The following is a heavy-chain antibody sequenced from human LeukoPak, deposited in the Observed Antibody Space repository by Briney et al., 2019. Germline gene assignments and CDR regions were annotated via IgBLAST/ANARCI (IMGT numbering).Heavy chain of an antibody. CDR1: GGSINSYY. CDR2: IYYSGST. Sequence: SETLSLTCTVSGGSINSYYWSWIRQPPGKGLEWIGYIYYSGSTNYNPSLKSRVTISVDTSKNQFSLKLSSVTAADTAVYYCARGPAMDDSALYYWGQGTLVTVSS. V-gene: IGHV4-59*01. J-gene: IGHJ4*02. CDR3: ARGPAMDDSALYY. D-gene: IGHD1-1*01.